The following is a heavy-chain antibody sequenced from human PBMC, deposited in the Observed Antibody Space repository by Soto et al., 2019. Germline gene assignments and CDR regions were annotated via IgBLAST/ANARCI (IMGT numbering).Heavy chain of an antibody. CDR1: GFTFSSYA. CDR3: ARGSTVTTYGMDV. D-gene: IGHD4-17*01. J-gene: IGHJ6*02. V-gene: IGHV3-30-3*01. CDR2: ISYDGSNK. Sequence: QVQLVESGGGVVQPGRSLRLSCAASGFTFSSYAMHWVRQAPGKGLEGVAGISYDGSNKYYADSVKGRFTISRDNSKNTLYLHMNSQRAEDTAVYYCARGSTVTTYGMDVWGQGTTVTVSS.